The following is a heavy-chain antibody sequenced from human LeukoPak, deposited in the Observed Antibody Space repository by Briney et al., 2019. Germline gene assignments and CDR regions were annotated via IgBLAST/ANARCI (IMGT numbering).Heavy chain of an antibody. CDR3: ARGKYTAAFDI. J-gene: IGHJ3*02. Sequence: EGSLRLSCAASGFTFSSYAMHWVRQAPGKGLEWVSYISGPATTISYADSVQGRFTISRDNAKNSLYLQVNTLRVEDSAVYYCARGKYTAAFDIWGQGTMVTVSS. CDR1: GFTFSSYA. CDR2: ISGPATTI. D-gene: IGHD5-18*01. V-gene: IGHV3-48*04.